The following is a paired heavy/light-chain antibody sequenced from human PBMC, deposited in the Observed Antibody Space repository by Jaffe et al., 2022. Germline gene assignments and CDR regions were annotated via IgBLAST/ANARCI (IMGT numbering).Heavy chain of an antibody. Sequence: EVQLLESGGGLVEPGESLKLSCAASTFNFKNYAMSWVRQTPGKGLEWVSTITSNSDTTYYADSVEGRFTISRDNSKNTLYLQMNSLRADDTAVYYCAKHRWIATVRDFDYWGQGTLVTVSS. D-gene: IGHD4-4*01. CDR2: ITSNSDTT. V-gene: IGHV3-23*01. CDR3: AKHRWIATVRDFDY. J-gene: IGHJ4*02. CDR1: TFNFKNYA.
Light chain of an antibody. CDR3: QQSHTTLIS. CDR2: AAS. J-gene: IGKJ5*01. Sequence: DIQMTQSPSSLSASVGDRVTITCRASQSISTHLNWYQQKPGRAPNLLIYAASTLQTGVPSRFSGSGSGTEFTLTIRSLQPEDFATYYCQQSHTTLISFGQGTRLEIK. V-gene: IGKV1-39*01. CDR1: QSISTH.